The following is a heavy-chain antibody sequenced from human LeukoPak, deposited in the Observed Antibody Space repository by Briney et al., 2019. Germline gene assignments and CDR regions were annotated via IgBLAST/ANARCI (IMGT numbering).Heavy chain of an antibody. CDR3: ARDHPGGYFDY. J-gene: IGHJ4*02. D-gene: IGHD1-26*01. Sequence: GGSLRLSCAASGFTFSSYSMNWVRQAPGKGLEWVSSISSSSSYIYYADSVKGRFTISRDNAKNPLYLQMNSLRAEDTAVYYCARDHPGGYFDYWGQGTLVTVSS. V-gene: IGHV3-21*01. CDR2: ISSSSSYI. CDR1: GFTFSSYS.